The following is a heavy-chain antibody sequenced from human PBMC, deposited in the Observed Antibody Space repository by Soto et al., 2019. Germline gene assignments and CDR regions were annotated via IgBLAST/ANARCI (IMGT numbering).Heavy chain of an antibody. J-gene: IGHJ5*02. Sequence: QVQLQESGPGLVKPSQTLSLTCTVSVASISSGGYYWSWIRQHPGEGLEWIGYIYYSGSTSYNPSLNSRVTISVDTSKNQFSLKLSSVIAADTAVYYCARESKYDTSGYPPWFAPWGQGTLVTVSS. CDR3: ARESKYDTSGYPPWFAP. CDR2: IYYSGST. CDR1: VASISSGGYY. V-gene: IGHV4-31*03. D-gene: IGHD3-22*01.